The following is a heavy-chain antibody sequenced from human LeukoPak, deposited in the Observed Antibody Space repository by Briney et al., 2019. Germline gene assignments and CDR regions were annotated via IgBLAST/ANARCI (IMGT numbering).Heavy chain of an antibody. CDR1: DGPISPYY. J-gene: IGHJ5*02. CDR3: ARGGLPRENWLDP. Sequence: PSETLSLTCTVSDGPISPYYWSWIRQPAGKGLEWIGRIYTTGSTNYNPSLKSRVTMSVDTSKNQFSLKLTSVTAADTAVYYCARGGLPRENWLDPWGQGTLVTVSS. D-gene: IGHD3/OR15-3a*01. V-gene: IGHV4-4*07. CDR2: IYTTGST.